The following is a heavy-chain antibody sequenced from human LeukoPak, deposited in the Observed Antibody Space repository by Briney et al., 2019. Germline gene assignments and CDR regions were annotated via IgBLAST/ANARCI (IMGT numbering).Heavy chain of an antibody. Sequence: SVKVSCKASGGTFSSYAISWVRQAPGQGLEWMGGTIPIFGTANYAQKFQGRVTITADESTSTAYMELSSLRSEDTAVYYCARVRYQVVVISYDALDIWGQGTMVTVSS. V-gene: IGHV1-69*01. CDR3: ARVRYQVVVISYDALDI. CDR1: GGTFSSYA. D-gene: IGHD2-21*01. J-gene: IGHJ3*02. CDR2: TIPIFGTA.